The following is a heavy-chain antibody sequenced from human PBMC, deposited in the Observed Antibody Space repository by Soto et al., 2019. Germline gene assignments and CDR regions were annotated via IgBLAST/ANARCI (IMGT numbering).Heavy chain of an antibody. CDR3: ARDTDGLHY. V-gene: IGHV3-74*01. Sequence: EVQLVESGGGLVQPGGSLRLSCAASGLIFSNYKMHWVRQAPGKGLVWVSRINTDGSITDYADSVKGRFTVSRDNPKNTLYLQMNSLRAVDTAVYYCARDTDGLHYWGQGTLVTVSS. CDR1: GLIFSNYK. CDR2: INTDGSIT. J-gene: IGHJ4*02.